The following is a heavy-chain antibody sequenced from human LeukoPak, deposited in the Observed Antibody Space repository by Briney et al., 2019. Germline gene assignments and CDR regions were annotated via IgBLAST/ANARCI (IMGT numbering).Heavy chain of an antibody. CDR1: GFTFNSHW. CDR2: ISSSSSTI. D-gene: IGHD6-13*01. J-gene: IGHJ3*02. Sequence: GGSLRLSCAASGFTFNSHWMHWVRQAPGKGLEWVSYISSSSSTIYYADSVKGRFTISRDNAKNSLYLQMNSLRAEDTAVYYCARTGSSYDAFDIWGQGTMVTVSS. CDR3: ARTGSSYDAFDI. V-gene: IGHV3-48*01.